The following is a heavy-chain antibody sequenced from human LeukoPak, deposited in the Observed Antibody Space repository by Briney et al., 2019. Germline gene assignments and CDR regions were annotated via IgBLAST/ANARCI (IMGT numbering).Heavy chain of an antibody. V-gene: IGHV3-74*01. CDR2: IKSDGSST. Sequence: GGSLRLSCAASGFTFSSHWMHWVRQAPGKGLVWVSRIKSDGSSTSYADSVKGRLTISRDNAKNTLYLQMNSLRAEDTAVYYCARDQLYCTGGYCYFDYWGQGTLVTVSS. D-gene: IGHD2-8*02. CDR3: ARDQLYCTGGYCYFDY. J-gene: IGHJ4*02. CDR1: GFTFSSHW.